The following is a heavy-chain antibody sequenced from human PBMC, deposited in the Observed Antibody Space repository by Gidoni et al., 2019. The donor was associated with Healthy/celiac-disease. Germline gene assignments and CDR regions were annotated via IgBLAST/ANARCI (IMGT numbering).Heavy chain of an antibody. D-gene: IGHD3-22*01. Sequence: QVQLQQWGAGLLKPSETLSLTCAVYGGSFSGYYWSWIRQPPGKGLEWIGEINHSGSTNYNPSLKSRVTISVDTSKNQFSLKLSSVTAADTAVYYCAGYYYDSSGYAFDYWGQGTLVTVSS. J-gene: IGHJ4*02. CDR2: INHSGST. V-gene: IGHV4-34*01. CDR1: GGSFSGYY. CDR3: AGYYYDSSGYAFDY.